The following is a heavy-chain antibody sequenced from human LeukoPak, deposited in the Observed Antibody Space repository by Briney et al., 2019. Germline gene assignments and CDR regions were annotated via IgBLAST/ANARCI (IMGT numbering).Heavy chain of an antibody. J-gene: IGHJ3*02. Sequence: ASVKVSCKASGGTFSSYAISWVQQAPGQGLEWMGGIIPIFGTANYAQKFQDRVTITADKSTGTAYMELSSLRSEDTAVYYCARDEGAKIAFHIWGQGTMVTVSS. V-gene: IGHV1-69*06. CDR1: GGTFSSYA. CDR3: ARDEGAKIAFHI. D-gene: IGHD1-26*01. CDR2: IIPIFGTA.